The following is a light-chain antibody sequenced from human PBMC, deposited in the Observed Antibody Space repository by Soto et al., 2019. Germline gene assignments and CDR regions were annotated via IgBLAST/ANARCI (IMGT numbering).Light chain of an antibody. Sequence: EKVMTRSPATLSVSPGERATLSCMASQSVSSDLAWYQQKPGQAPRLLIYGASTRATGIPARFSGSGSGTEFTLIISSLQSEDVGVYYCQQYDNWPPKTFGGGTKVDIK. CDR3: QQYDNWPPKT. J-gene: IGKJ4*01. CDR1: QSVSSD. CDR2: GAS. V-gene: IGKV3-15*01.